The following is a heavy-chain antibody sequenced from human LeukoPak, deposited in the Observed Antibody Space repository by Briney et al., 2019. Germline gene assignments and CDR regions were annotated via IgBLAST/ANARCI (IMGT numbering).Heavy chain of an antibody. CDR2: INPNSGGA. Sequence: VSVKVSCKASGYTFTGYYMHWVRQAPGQGLEWMGWINPNSGGANYAQKFQGRVTMTRDTSISTAYMELSRLRSDDTAVYYCARAKEQWLVGGYDYWGQGTLVTVSS. CDR1: GYTFTGYY. CDR3: ARAKEQWLVGGYDY. V-gene: IGHV1-2*02. D-gene: IGHD6-19*01. J-gene: IGHJ4*02.